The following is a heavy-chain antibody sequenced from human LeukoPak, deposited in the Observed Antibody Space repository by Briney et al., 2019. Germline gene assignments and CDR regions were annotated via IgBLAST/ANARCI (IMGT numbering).Heavy chain of an antibody. Sequence: GASVKVSCKASGYTFTGYYMHWVRRAPGQGLEWMGWINPNSGGTNYAQKFQGRVTMTRDTSISTAYMELSRLRSDDTAVYYCARDREAYSSSWDIDYWGQGTLVTVSS. CDR3: ARDREAYSSSWDIDY. D-gene: IGHD6-13*01. CDR1: GYTFTGYY. CDR2: INPNSGGT. J-gene: IGHJ4*02. V-gene: IGHV1-2*02.